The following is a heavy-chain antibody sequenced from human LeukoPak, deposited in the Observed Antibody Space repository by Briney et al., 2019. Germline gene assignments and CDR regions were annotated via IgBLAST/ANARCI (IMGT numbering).Heavy chain of an antibody. CDR1: GFTFSSYG. V-gene: IGHV3-21*01. CDR3: ARDGSSFVGMDV. J-gene: IGHJ6*02. D-gene: IGHD6-13*01. Sequence: GGSLRLSCAASGFTFSSYGMHWVRQAPGKGLEWVSSISSSSSYIYYADSVKGRFTISRDNAKNSLYLQMNSLRAEDTAVYYCARDGSSFVGMDVWGQGTTVTVSS. CDR2: ISSSSSYI.